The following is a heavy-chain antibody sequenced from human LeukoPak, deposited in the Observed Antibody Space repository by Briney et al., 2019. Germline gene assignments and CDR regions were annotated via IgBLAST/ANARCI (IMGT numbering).Heavy chain of an antibody. CDR3: AKDGVWSYGFGGHNWFDP. Sequence: GGSLRLSCAASGFTFSSYAMSWVRQAPGKGLEWVSAISGSGGSTYYADSVKGRFTTSRDNSKNTLYLQMNSLRAEDTAVYYCAKDGVWSYGFGGHNWFDPWGQGTLVTVSS. D-gene: IGHD5-18*01. J-gene: IGHJ5*02. V-gene: IGHV3-23*01. CDR2: ISGSGGST. CDR1: GFTFSSYA.